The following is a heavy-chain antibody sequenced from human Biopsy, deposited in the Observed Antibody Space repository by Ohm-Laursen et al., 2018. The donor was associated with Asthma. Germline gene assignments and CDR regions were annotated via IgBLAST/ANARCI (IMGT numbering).Heavy chain of an antibody. Sequence: SVKVSCKAPGGTFSNFAISWVRQAPGQGLEWLGGIMTVFGTTIYAQKFQGRVTITADESTSTAYMEVTSLRSEDTAIYYCARCQVGYSSGWSLLLKKIYYSGMDVWGQGTAVTVSS. V-gene: IGHV1-69*13. CDR3: ARCQVGYSSGWSLLLKKIYYSGMDV. D-gene: IGHD6-19*01. J-gene: IGHJ6*02. CDR2: IMTVFGTT. CDR1: GGTFSNFA.